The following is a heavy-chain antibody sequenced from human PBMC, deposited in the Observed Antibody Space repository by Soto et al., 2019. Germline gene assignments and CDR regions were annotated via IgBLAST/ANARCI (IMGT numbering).Heavy chain of an antibody. D-gene: IGHD2-21*02. Sequence: SLRLSCAASGFTFDDYAMHWVRQAPGKGLEWVSGISWNSGSIGYADSVKGRFTISRDNAKNSLYLQMNSLRAEDTALYYCAKEGQLTAFDYWGQGTLVTVSS. CDR3: AKEGQLTAFDY. V-gene: IGHV3-9*01. CDR2: ISWNSGSI. J-gene: IGHJ4*02. CDR1: GFTFDDYA.